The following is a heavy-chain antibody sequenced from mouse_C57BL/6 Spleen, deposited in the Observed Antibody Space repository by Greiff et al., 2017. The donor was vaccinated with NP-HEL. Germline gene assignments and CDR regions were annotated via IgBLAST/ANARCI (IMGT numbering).Heavy chain of an antibody. J-gene: IGHJ3*01. D-gene: IGHD1-1*01. CDR2: IYPGSGNT. Sequence: LVESGPELVKPGASVKISCKASGYSFTSYYIHWVKQRPGQGLEWIGWIYPGSGNTKYNEKFKGKATLTADTSSSTAYMQLSSLTSEDSAVYYCARQGYYGSSPSWFAYWGQGTLVTVSA. CDR3: ARQGYYGSSPSWFAY. CDR1: GYSFTSYY. V-gene: IGHV1-66*01.